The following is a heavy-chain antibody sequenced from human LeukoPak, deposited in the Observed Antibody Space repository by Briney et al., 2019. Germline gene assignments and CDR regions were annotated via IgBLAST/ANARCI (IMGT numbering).Heavy chain of an antibody. D-gene: IGHD2-21*02. CDR3: AKLPSMYCGGDCYTEYFQH. CDR1: GFTFSSYG. Sequence: PGRSLRLSCAASGFTFSSYGMHWVRQAPGKGLEWVAVISYDGSNKYYADSVKGRFTISRDNSKYTLYLQMNSLRAEDTAVYYCAKLPSMYCGGDCYTEYFQHWGQGTLVTVSS. J-gene: IGHJ1*01. V-gene: IGHV3-30*18. CDR2: ISYDGSNK.